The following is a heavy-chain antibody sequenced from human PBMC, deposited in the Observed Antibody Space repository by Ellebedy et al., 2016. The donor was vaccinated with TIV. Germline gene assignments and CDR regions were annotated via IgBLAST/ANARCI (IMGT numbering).Heavy chain of an antibody. CDR1: GFTFSSYS. V-gene: IGHV3-48*04. D-gene: IGHD4-17*01. Sequence: GGSLRLXXAASGFTFSSYSMNWVRQAPGKGLEWVSYISSSSSTIYYADSVKGRFTISRDNAKNSLYLQMNSLRAEDTAVYYCARDRAVTFDYWGQGTLVTVSS. CDR2: ISSSSSTI. J-gene: IGHJ4*02. CDR3: ARDRAVTFDY.